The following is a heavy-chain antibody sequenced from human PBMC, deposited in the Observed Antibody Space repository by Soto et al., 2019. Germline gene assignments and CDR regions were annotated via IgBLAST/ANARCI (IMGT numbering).Heavy chain of an antibody. V-gene: IGHV4-4*07. CDR1: ATSVSNYY. J-gene: IGHJ4*02. D-gene: IGHD5-18*01. Sequence: SETWSLTWTVSATSVSNYYWSWIGQHAVKSQVHIYRINPSESTSYITYPKSTVTMSVDTSQTQIYLNLTSVTAADTAVYYYARGGIQLSFAFDYWGPGILVTVSA. CDR3: ARGGIQLSFAFDY. CDR2: INPSEST.